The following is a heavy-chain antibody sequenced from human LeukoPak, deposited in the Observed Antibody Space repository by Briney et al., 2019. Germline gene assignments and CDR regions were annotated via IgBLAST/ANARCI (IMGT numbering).Heavy chain of an antibody. CDR1: GFTFSTYG. D-gene: IGHD3-10*01. V-gene: IGHV3-23*01. Sequence: GGSLRLSCAASGFTFSTYGMTWVRQAPGRVLEWVSAISGSAARTFYADSVKGRFTISRDNSKNTLSLQMNSLRAEDTAVYYCAKRGPGSPESGKYYFDYWGQGTLVTVSS. J-gene: IGHJ4*02. CDR3: AKRGPGSPESGKYYFDY. CDR2: ISGSAART.